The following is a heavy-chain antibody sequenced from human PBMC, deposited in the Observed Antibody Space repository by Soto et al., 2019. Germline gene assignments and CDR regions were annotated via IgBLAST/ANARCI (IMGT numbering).Heavy chain of an antibody. CDR2: ISYDGSFV. CDR3: AKERGRNRNFAMDV. J-gene: IGHJ6*02. D-gene: IGHD1-1*01. Sequence: AGSLRLSCVVSGFTFSDYGFHWVRQAPGKGLDWVAAISYDGSFVYYADSVRGRFTISRDNSRNTLDLQMNTLRHEDTAVYYCAKERGRNRNFAMDVWGQGTSVTVSS. V-gene: IGHV3-30*18. CDR1: GFTFSDYG.